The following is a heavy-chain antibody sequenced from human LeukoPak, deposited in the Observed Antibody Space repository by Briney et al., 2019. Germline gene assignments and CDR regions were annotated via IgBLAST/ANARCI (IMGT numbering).Heavy chain of an antibody. CDR3: ARSPQIGGVIGSLDY. V-gene: IGHV1-69*13. CDR1: GGTFSSYA. CDR2: IIPIFGTA. J-gene: IGHJ4*02. D-gene: IGHD3-16*02. Sequence: GASVEVFCKASGGTFSSYAISWVRQAPGQGLEWMGGIIPIFGTANYAQKFKGRVTITADESTSTAYMELRSLRSEDTAVYYCARSPQIGGVIGSLDYWGQGTLVTVSS.